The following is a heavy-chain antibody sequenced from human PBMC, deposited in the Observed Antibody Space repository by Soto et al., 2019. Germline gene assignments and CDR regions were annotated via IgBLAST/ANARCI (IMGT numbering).Heavy chain of an antibody. V-gene: IGHV1-69*13. D-gene: IGHD6-25*01. CDR3: ASRKYSSAYYYYGMDV. Sequence: VASVKVSCKASGGTFSSYAISWVRQAPGQGLEWMGGIIPIFGTANYAQKFQGRVTITADESTSTAYMELSSLRSEDTAVYYCASRKYSSAYYYYGMDVWGQGTTVTV. CDR1: GGTFSSYA. CDR2: IIPIFGTA. J-gene: IGHJ6*02.